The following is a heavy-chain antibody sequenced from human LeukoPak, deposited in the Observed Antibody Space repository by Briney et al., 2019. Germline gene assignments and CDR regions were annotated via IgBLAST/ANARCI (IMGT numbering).Heavy chain of an antibody. J-gene: IGHJ4*02. Sequence: GGSLRLSCVVSGFTFSLYWMNWVRQAPGKGLEWVANIKQDGSEEYYVDSVKGRFTISRDNAKNSLYLQMNSLRAEDTAVYYCARWGYDSSGYYNYWGQGTLVTVSS. D-gene: IGHD3-22*01. V-gene: IGHV3-7*01. CDR2: IKQDGSEE. CDR3: ARWGYDSSGYYNY. CDR1: GFTFSLYW.